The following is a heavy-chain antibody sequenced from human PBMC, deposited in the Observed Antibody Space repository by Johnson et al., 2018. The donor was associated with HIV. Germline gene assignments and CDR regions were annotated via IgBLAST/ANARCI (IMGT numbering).Heavy chain of an antibody. CDR1: GFTFSSYG. CDR3: ARGRGYGAERGALDN. Sequence: VHLVESGGGVVQPGRSLRLSCAASGFTFSSYGMHWVRQAPGKGLEWVSAISGSGGSTYYADSVKGRFTISRDNAKNSLYMQMNGLRDEDTAWYYCARGRGYGAERGALDNWGQGTMVTVSA. J-gene: IGHJ3*02. V-gene: IGHV3-23*04. D-gene: IGHD4-17*01. CDR2: ISGSGGST.